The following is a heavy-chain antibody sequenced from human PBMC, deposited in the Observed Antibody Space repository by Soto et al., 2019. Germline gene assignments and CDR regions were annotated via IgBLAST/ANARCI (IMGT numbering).Heavy chain of an antibody. CDR1: GFTFSSYD. CDR2: IGTAGDP. V-gene: IGHV3-13*04. Sequence: GGSLRLSCAASGFTFSSYDMHWVRQATGKGLEWVSAIGTAGDPYYPGSVKGRFTISRENAKNSLYLQMNGLRAGDTAVYYCARGTAGYCSGGSCYGMDVWGQGTTVTVSS. CDR3: ARGTAGYCSGGSCYGMDV. J-gene: IGHJ6*02. D-gene: IGHD2-15*01.